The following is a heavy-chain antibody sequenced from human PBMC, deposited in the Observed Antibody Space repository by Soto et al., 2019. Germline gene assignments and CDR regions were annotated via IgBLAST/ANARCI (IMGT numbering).Heavy chain of an antibody. CDR1: GFTFSSYG. CDR3: AKDRYFDWLSPVYYFDY. J-gene: IGHJ4*02. V-gene: IGHV3-30*18. CDR2: ISYDGSNK. D-gene: IGHD3-9*01. Sequence: PGGSLRLSCAASGFTFSSYGMHWVRQAPGKGLEWVAVISYDGSNKYYADSVKGRFTISRDNSKNTLYLQMNSLRAEDTAVYYCAKDRYFDWLSPVYYFDYWGQGTLVTVSS.